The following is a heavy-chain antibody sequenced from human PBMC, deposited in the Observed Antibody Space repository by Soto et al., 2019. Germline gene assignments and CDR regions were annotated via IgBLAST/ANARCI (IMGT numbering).Heavy chain of an antibody. CDR3: AVGPPQGTYYGSGSYYNGDGWFDP. J-gene: IGHJ5*02. CDR2: IYYSGST. V-gene: IGHV4-39*01. Sequence: SETLSLTCTVSGGSISSSSYYWGWIRQPPGKGLEWIGSIYYSGSTYYNPSLKSRVTISVDTSKNQFSLKLSSVAAADTAGYYGAVGPPQGTYYGSGSYYNGDGWFDPWGQGTLVTVSS. CDR1: GGSISSSSYY. D-gene: IGHD3-10*01.